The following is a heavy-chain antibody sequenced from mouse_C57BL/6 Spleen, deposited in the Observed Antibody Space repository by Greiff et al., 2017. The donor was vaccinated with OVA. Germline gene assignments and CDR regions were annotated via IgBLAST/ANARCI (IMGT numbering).Heavy chain of an antibody. Sequence: VKLQQPGAELVRPGSSVKLSCKASGYTFTSYWMHWVKQRPIQGLEWIGNIDPSDSETHYNQKFKDKATLTVDKSSSTAYMQLSSLTSEDSAVYYCASYGSSYYFDYWGQGTTLTVSS. CDR1: GYTFTSYW. CDR3: ASYGSSYYFDY. J-gene: IGHJ2*01. D-gene: IGHD1-1*01. CDR2: IDPSDSET. V-gene: IGHV1-52*01.